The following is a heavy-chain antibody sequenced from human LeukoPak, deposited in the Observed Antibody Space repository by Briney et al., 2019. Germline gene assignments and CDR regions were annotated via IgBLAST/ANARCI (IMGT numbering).Heavy chain of an antibody. CDR1: GYTFTRYD. CDR3: ARYEYRGGWGY. CDR2: MNPNSGNT. Sequence: ASVKVSCKASGYTFTRYDINWVRQATGQGREWMGWMNPNSGNTGYAQKFQGRLTMTRNPSIRTAYMELSSLRSEDTAVYYCARYEYRGGWGYWGQGTLVTVSS. J-gene: IGHJ4*02. V-gene: IGHV1-8*01. D-gene: IGHD6-19*01.